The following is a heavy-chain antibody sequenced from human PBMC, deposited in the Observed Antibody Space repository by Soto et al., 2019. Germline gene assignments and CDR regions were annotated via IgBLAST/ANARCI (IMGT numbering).Heavy chain of an antibody. CDR1: GFTFSSYA. V-gene: IGHV3-30-3*01. J-gene: IGHJ4*02. CDR3: ARDSSYSLFVY. CDR2: ISYDGSNK. Sequence: QVQLVESGGGVGQPGRSLRLSCAASGFTFSSYAMHWVRQAPGKGLEWVAVISYDGSNKYYADSVKGRFTISRDNSKNTLYLQLNSLRAEDTAVYYCARDSSYSLFVYWGQGTLVTVSS. D-gene: IGHD1-26*01.